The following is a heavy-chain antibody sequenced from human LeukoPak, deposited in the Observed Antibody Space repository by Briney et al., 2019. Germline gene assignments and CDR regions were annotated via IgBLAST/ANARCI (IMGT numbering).Heavy chain of an antibody. Sequence: ASVKASCTASGYTFTGYNMHWVRQAPGQGLEWMGWISAYNGNTNYPQRFQGRVTMTTDTSTSTPYMELRRLRSDDTAVYYCARDLADCSSSSCHYYNYCGMDVWGQGTTVTVSS. D-gene: IGHD2-2*01. CDR2: ISAYNGNT. J-gene: IGHJ6*02. V-gene: IGHV1-18*04. CDR1: GYTFTGYN. CDR3: ARDLADCSSSSCHYYNYCGMDV.